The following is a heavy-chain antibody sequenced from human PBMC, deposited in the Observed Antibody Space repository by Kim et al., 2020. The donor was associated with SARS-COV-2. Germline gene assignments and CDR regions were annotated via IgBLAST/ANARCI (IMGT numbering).Heavy chain of an antibody. J-gene: IGHJ6*02. Sequence: ASVKVSCKASGYTFTSYYMHWVRQAPGQGLEWMGIINPSGGSTSYAQKFQGRVTMTRDTSTSTVYMELSSLRSEDTAVYYCARPYMVRGVITSDYYYGMDVWGQGTTVTVSS. D-gene: IGHD3-10*01. V-gene: IGHV1-46*01. CDR1: GYTFTSYY. CDR2: INPSGGST. CDR3: ARPYMVRGVITSDYYYGMDV.